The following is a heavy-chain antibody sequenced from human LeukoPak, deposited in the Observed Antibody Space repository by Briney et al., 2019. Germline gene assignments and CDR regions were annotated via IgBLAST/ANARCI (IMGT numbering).Heavy chain of an antibody. CDR1: AGSVTPYY. J-gene: IGHJ4*02. D-gene: IGHD2/OR15-2a*01. CDR3: ARSDSGNIPPLDY. Sequence: PSETLSLTCTVSAGSVTPYYWSWIRQPPGKGLEWLGHIHYSGSTQYNPSLRSRVTLSVDTSKNQFSLKVTSVTAADTAIYYCARSDSGNIPPLDYWGQGTLVTVSS. V-gene: IGHV4-59*02. CDR2: IHYSGST.